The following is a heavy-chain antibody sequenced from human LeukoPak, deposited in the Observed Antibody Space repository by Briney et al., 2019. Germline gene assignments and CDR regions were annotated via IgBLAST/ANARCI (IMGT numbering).Heavy chain of an antibody. V-gene: IGHV1-69*01. Sequence: ASVKVSCKASGGTFSSYAISWVRQAPGQGLEWMGGIIPIFGTANYAQKFQGRVTITADESTSTAYMELSSLRSEDTAVYYCAREIRYYGGNSGFSLDYWGQGTLVTVSS. J-gene: IGHJ4*02. D-gene: IGHD4-23*01. CDR3: AREIRYYGGNSGFSLDY. CDR1: GGTFSSYA. CDR2: IIPIFGTA.